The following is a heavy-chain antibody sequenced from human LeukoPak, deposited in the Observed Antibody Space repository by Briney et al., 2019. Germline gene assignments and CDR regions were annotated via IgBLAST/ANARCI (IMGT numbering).Heavy chain of an antibody. CDR1: GFTFSSYG. V-gene: IGHV3-30*02. CDR2: IRYDGSNK. J-gene: IGHJ4*02. D-gene: IGHD6-19*01. Sequence: GGSLRLSCAASGFTFSSYGMHWVRQAPGKGLEWVAFIRYDGSNKYYADSVKGRFTISRDNSKNTLYLQMNSLRAEDTAVYYCAKRRSSGWSAFDYWGQGTLVTVSS. CDR3: AKRRSSGWSAFDY.